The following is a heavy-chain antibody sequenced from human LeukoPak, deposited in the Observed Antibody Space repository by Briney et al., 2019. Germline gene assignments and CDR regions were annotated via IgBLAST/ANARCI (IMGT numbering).Heavy chain of an antibody. Sequence: ATVKISCKASGYTFTDYYMHWVQQAPGKGLEWMGRVDPENGKTIYADKFQGRVTITADTSTDTAYMEMSSLRSEDTAMYYCAMGISGYPSDWDQGTLVTVSS. J-gene: IGHJ4*02. V-gene: IGHV1-69-2*01. CDR1: GYTFTDYY. CDR3: AMGISGYPSD. CDR2: VDPENGKT. D-gene: IGHD5-12*01.